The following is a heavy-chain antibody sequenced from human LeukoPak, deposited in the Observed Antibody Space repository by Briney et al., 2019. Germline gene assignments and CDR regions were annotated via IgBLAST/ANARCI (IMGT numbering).Heavy chain of an antibody. Sequence: GGSLRLSCAASGFIFSSYWMSWVRQAPGKGLEWVANINQDGSEKYYVDSVKGRFTISRDNAKNSLYLQMNSLRAEDTAVYYCARDPWPVFTMIVPLWDYWGQGTLVTVSS. J-gene: IGHJ4*02. CDR1: GFIFSSYW. D-gene: IGHD3-22*01. CDR2: INQDGSEK. CDR3: ARDPWPVFTMIVPLWDY. V-gene: IGHV3-7*01.